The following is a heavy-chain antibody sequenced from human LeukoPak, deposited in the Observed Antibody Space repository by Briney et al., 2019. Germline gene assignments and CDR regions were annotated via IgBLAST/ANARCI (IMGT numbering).Heavy chain of an antibody. Sequence: ASVQLSCKASGYIFTNYDINWVRQDAGQGLEWMGWMNANTGDTGCTPKFQGRVTMTRDTSINTAYMELSSLRSEDTAVYYCARGRAIYDGYNKYYHDHWGQGTLITVSS. J-gene: IGHJ4*02. V-gene: IGHV1-8*01. CDR2: MNANTGDT. CDR1: GYIFTNYD. D-gene: IGHD5-24*01. CDR3: ARGRAIYDGYNKYYHDH.